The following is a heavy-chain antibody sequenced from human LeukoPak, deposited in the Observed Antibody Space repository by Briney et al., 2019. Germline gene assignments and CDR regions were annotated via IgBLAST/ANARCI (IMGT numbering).Heavy chain of an antibody. CDR2: IKPDGSEK. Sequence: HPGGSLRLSCAVSRFTFSTYWMNWVRQAPGKGPEWVANIKPDGSEKFYVDSVKGRFTVSRDNAKNLLYLQMNSLRAEDTALYYCARGASYWGQGTLVTVSS. V-gene: IGHV3-7*04. CDR1: RFTFSTYW. J-gene: IGHJ4*02. CDR3: ARGASY.